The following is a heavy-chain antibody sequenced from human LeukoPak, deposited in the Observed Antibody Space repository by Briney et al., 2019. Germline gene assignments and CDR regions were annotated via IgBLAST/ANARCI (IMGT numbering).Heavy chain of an antibody. CDR3: ARASSGWVGVDY. J-gene: IGHJ4*02. V-gene: IGHV1-46*01. CDR1: GYTFTSYY. CDR2: INPSGGST. D-gene: IGHD6-19*01. Sequence: GASVKVSCKASGYTFTSYYMHWVRQAPGQGLEWMGIINPSGGSTSYAQKFQGRVTMTRDMSTSTVYMELSSLRSEDTAVYYCARASSGWVGVDYWGQGTLVTVSS.